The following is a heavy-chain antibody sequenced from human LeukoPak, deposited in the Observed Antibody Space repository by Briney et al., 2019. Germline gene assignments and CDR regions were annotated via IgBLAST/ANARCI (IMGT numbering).Heavy chain of an antibody. V-gene: IGHV4-39*01. D-gene: IGHD6-19*01. CDR1: GGSISSSSYY. CDR2: IYYSGST. Sequence: KSSETLSLTCTVSGGSISSSSYYWGWIRQPPGKGLEWIGSIYYSGSTYYNPSLKSRVTISVDTSKNQFSLKLSSVTAADTAVYYCARHLGEANSSGWYMRYYYYYYMDVWGKGTTVTISS. J-gene: IGHJ6*03. CDR3: ARHLGEANSSGWYMRYYYYYYMDV.